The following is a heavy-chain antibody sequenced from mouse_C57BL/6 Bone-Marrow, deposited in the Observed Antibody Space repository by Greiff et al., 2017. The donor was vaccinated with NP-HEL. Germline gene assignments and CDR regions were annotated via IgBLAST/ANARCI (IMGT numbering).Heavy chain of an antibody. V-gene: IGHV14-4*01. CDR2: IDPENGDT. Sequence: EVKLMESGAELVRPGASVKLSCTASGFNIKDDYMHWVKQRPEQGLEWIGWIDPENGDTEYASKFPGKATITADTSSNTAYLQLSSLTSEDTAVYYCTYYYGSSYPYYFDYWGQGTTLTVSS. D-gene: IGHD1-1*01. J-gene: IGHJ2*01. CDR3: TYYYGSSYPYYFDY. CDR1: GFNIKDDY.